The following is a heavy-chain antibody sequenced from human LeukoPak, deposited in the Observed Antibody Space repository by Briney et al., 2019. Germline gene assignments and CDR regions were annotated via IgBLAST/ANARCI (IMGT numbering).Heavy chain of an antibody. Sequence: GASVKVSCKASGYTFTSYGISWVRQAPGQGLEWMGWISAYNGNTNYAQKLQGRVTMTTDTSTSTAYMELRSLRSDDTAVYYCARDLPLDIVLMVYASPTYSHGVDIDYWGQGTLVTVSS. V-gene: IGHV1-18*01. J-gene: IGHJ4*02. D-gene: IGHD2-8*01. CDR1: GYTFTSYG. CDR2: ISAYNGNT. CDR3: ARDLPLDIVLMVYASPTYSHGVDIDY.